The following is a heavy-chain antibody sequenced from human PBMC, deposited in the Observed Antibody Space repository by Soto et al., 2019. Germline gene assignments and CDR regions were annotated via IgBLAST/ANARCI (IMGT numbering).Heavy chain of an antibody. CDR3: ARDPIPHRYCSGGSCYNGYY. D-gene: IGHD2-15*01. V-gene: IGHV3-33*01. J-gene: IGHJ4*02. CDR1: GFTFSSYG. Sequence: PGGSLRLSCAASGFTFSSYGMHWVRQAPGKGLEWVAVIWYDGSNKYYADSVKGRFTISRDNSKNTLYLQMNSLRAEDTAVYYCARDPIPHRYCSGGSCYNGYYWGQGTLVTVSS. CDR2: IWYDGSNK.